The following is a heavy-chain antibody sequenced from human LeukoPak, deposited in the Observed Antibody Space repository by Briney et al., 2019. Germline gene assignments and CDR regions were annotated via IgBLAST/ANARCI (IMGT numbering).Heavy chain of an antibody. D-gene: IGHD4-17*01. J-gene: IGHJ5*02. Sequence: GGSLRLSCAASGFTFSSNSMNWVRQAPGKGLEWVSYISSSSSTIYYADSVKGRFTISRDNAKNSLYLQMNSLRDEDTAVYYCAREYGDYEGDVKNWFDPWGQGTLVTVSS. CDR3: AREYGDYEGDVKNWFDP. V-gene: IGHV3-48*02. CDR1: GFTFSSNS. CDR2: ISSSSSTI.